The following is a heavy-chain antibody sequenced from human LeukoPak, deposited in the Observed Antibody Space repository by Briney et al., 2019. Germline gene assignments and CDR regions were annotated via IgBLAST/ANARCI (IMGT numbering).Heavy chain of an antibody. CDR1: GYKFTSYW. CDR2: IKQDGSDK. V-gene: IGHV3-7*01. CDR3: ARDSGRGGSSF. Sequence: GESLKISCETSGYKFTSYWIAWVRQAPGKGLEWVANIKQDGSDKYYVDSVKGRFTISRDNAKNSLYLQMNSLRAEDTAVYYCARDSGRGGSSFWGQGTLVTVSS. J-gene: IGHJ4*02. D-gene: IGHD1-1*01.